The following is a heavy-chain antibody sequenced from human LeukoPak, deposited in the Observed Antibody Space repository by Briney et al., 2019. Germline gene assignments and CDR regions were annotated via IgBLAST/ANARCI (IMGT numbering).Heavy chain of an antibody. V-gene: IGHV3-33*01. D-gene: IGHD3-9*01. J-gene: IGHJ4*02. CDR3: VRAGALVIREYYFDY. Sequence: TGGSLRLSCAASGFIFSNYGMHWVRQAPGKGLEGGAVLWYDGSNRYYADSVKGRFTISRDNSENTLYLQMNSLRAEDTAVYYCVRAGALVIREYYFDYWGQGTLVTVSS. CDR2: LWYDGSNR. CDR1: GFIFSNYG.